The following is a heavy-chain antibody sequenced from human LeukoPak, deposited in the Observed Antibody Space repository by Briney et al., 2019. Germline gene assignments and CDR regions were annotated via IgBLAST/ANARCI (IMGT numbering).Heavy chain of an antibody. CDR1: GFTMSRHW. Sequence: GGSLRLSCAASGFTMSRHWMTWVRQAPGKGLEWVASIQENGGEKNYVDSVKGRFTISRDNAKNSLYLQMNSLRADDTAVYYCARGCGSLSLGYWGQGTLVAVSS. CDR3: ARGCGSLSLGY. V-gene: IGHV3-7*01. J-gene: IGHJ4*02. CDR2: IQENGGEK. D-gene: IGHD1-26*01.